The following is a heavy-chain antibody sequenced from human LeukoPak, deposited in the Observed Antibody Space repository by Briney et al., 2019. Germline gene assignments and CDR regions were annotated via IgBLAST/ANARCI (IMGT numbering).Heavy chain of an antibody. V-gene: IGHV4-38-2*02. CDR2: INHGGST. Sequence: SETLSLTCTVSGNSISSGYYWGWIRQPPGKGLKWIGEINHGGSTNYNPSLKSRVTISVDTSKSQFSLKLSSVTAADTAVYYCASELIAVAGTEDYWGQGTLVTVSS. CDR3: ASELIAVAGTEDY. CDR1: GNSISSGYY. J-gene: IGHJ4*02. D-gene: IGHD6-19*01.